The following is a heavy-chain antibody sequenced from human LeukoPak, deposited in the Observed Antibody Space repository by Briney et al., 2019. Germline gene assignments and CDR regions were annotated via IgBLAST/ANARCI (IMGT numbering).Heavy chain of an antibody. CDR3: AKVLRWTNFDY. V-gene: IGHV3-23*01. J-gene: IGHJ4*02. CDR1: GFTFSSYG. CDR2: ISGSGDST. Sequence: GGSLRLSCAASGFTFSSYGMGWFRQAPGKGLEWVSAISGSGDSTYYADSVKGRFTISRDNSKNTVYLQMNSLRAEDTAVYYCAKVLRWTNFDYWGQGTLVTVSS. D-gene: IGHD4-23*01.